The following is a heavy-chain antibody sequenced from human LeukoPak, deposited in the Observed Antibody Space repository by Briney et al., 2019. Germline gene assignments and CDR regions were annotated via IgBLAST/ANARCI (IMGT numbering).Heavy chain of an antibody. CDR2: ISNSGSAI. CDR3: VREKAGDGYNFDY. CDR1: GSTFSNYE. J-gene: IGHJ4*02. D-gene: IGHD5-24*01. V-gene: IGHV3-48*03. Sequence: PGRSLRPSCAASGSTFSNYEMHWVRRAPGNWMEWVSYISNSGSAIYYANSVKGRFTISRDNAKNSLCLQMSSLRGEDTAVYYCVREKAGDGYNFDYWGQGTLVTVSS.